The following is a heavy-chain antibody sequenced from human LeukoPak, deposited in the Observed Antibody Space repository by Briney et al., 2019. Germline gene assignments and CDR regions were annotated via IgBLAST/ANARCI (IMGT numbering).Heavy chain of an antibody. Sequence: KPSETLSLTCTVSGGSISSYYWSWIRQPPGKGLEWIGYIYYSGSTNYNPSLKSRVTISVDTSKNQFSLRLISVTAADTAVYYCARDFAGLHTPTYYYGSGNDAFDIWGQGTMVTVSS. V-gene: IGHV4-59*01. J-gene: IGHJ3*02. CDR3: ARDFAGLHTPTYYYGSGNDAFDI. CDR2: IYYSGST. CDR1: GGSISSYY. D-gene: IGHD3-10*01.